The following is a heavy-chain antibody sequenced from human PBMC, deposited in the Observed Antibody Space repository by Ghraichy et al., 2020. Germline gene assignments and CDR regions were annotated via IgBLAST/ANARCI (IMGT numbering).Heavy chain of an antibody. J-gene: IGHJ6*02. CDR2: ISGSGGST. CDR1: GFTFSSYA. Sequence: GGSLRLSCAASGFTFSSYAMSWVRQAPGKGLEWVLAISGSGGSTYYADSVKGRFTISRDNSKNTLYLQMNSLRAEDTAVYYCAKGGVVVDYYYYGMDVWGQGTTVTVSS. CDR3: AKGGVVVDYYYYGMDV. V-gene: IGHV3-23*01. D-gene: IGHD2-15*01.